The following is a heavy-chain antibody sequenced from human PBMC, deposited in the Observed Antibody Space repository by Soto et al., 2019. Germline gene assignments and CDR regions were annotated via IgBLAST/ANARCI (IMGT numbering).Heavy chain of an antibody. CDR3: ARDVQGLDLWSGYVHTNWFDP. J-gene: IGHJ5*02. CDR1: GGTFSSYA. CDR2: IIPIFGTA. D-gene: IGHD3-3*01. Sequence: QVQLVQSGAEVKKPGSSVKVSCKASGGTFSSYAISWVRQAPGQGLEWMGGIIPIFGTANYAQKFQGRVTITADESTSTAYMELSSLRSEDTAVYYCARDVQGLDLWSGYVHTNWFDPWGQGTLVTVSS. V-gene: IGHV1-69*01.